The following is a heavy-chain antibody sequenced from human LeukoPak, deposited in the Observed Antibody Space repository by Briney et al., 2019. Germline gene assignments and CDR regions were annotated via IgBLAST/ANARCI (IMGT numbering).Heavy chain of an antibody. J-gene: IGHJ4*02. D-gene: IGHD3-10*01. CDR2: ISYDGSNK. Sequence: TGGSLRLSCAASGFTFSSYGMHWVRQAPGKGLEWVAVISYDGSNKYYADSVKGRFTISRDNSKNTLYLQMNSPRAEDTAVYYCVKESILGDWGQGTLVTVSS. CDR3: VKESILGD. V-gene: IGHV3-30*18. CDR1: GFTFSSYG.